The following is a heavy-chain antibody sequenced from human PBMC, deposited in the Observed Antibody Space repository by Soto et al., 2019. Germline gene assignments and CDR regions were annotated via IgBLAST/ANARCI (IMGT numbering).Heavy chain of an antibody. J-gene: IGHJ4*01. D-gene: IGHD4-17*01. Sequence: QVQLQESGPGLVQPSETLSLTCTVSGGSINSYYWSWIRQPPGKGLEWIGYIYYTGSTNYNPSLKSRVTISVDTSKTQFSLKLTSVTDADTAVYYCARGDDYGDYDWGHGTLVTVSS. CDR2: IYYTGST. V-gene: IGHV4-59*01. CDR1: GGSINSYY. CDR3: ARGDDYGDYD.